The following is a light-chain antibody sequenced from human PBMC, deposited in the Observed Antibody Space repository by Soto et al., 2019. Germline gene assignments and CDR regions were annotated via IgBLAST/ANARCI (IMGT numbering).Light chain of an antibody. V-gene: IGLV2-14*01. Sequence: QSVLTQPASVSGSPGQSITISCTGTSSGVGSYNYVSWYQLHPGKAPKLMIYEVSNRPSGVSNRFSGSKSGDTASLTISGLQAEDEADYYCSSYTTRTTLYVFGTGTKGTVL. J-gene: IGLJ1*01. CDR2: EVS. CDR3: SSYTTRTTLYV. CDR1: SSGVGSYNY.